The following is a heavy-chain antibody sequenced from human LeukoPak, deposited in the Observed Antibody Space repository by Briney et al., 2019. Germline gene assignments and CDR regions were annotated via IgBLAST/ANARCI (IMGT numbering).Heavy chain of an antibody. CDR1: GFTLSSSG. CDR2: IGSDGSI. J-gene: IGHJ4*02. V-gene: IGHV3-21*01. Sequence: PGVSLRLSCAASGFTLSSSGMTWVREAPGEGRQGVSTIGSDGSIFYAHSLKGRFTISRDNAKNSLYLQMNRLRVEDTAVYYCARDGQMSSGWYFPYWGLGTVVTVSS. D-gene: IGHD6-19*01. CDR3: ARDGQMSSGWYFPY.